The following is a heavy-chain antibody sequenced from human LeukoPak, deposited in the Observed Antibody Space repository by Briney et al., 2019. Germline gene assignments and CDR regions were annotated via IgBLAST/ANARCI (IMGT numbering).Heavy chain of an antibody. D-gene: IGHD6-6*01. J-gene: IGHJ4*02. CDR1: GSTFSSYW. Sequence: GGSLRLSCAASGSTFSSYWMTWVRQAPGKGLEWVANIKQDGTEKYYVDSVKGRFTISRDNAKNSLYLQMNSLRAEDTAVYYCARYSSSFRGSDYWGQGTLVTVSS. CDR3: ARYSSSFRGSDY. V-gene: IGHV3-7*01. CDR2: IKQDGTEK.